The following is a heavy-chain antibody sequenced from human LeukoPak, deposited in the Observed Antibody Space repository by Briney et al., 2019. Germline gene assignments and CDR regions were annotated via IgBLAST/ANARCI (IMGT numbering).Heavy chain of an antibody. CDR1: GFTFSTYS. CDR2: ISSSSSAI. J-gene: IGHJ5*02. CDR3: ARESVQQLSP. Sequence: GGSLRLSCAASGFTFSTYSMNWSRKAPGKGLEGISYISSSSSAIYYADSVKGRFTISRDNAKSSLYLQMNSLRADAKAAYYGARESVQQLSPWGQGALVTVSS. V-gene: IGHV3-48*01. D-gene: IGHD6-13*01.